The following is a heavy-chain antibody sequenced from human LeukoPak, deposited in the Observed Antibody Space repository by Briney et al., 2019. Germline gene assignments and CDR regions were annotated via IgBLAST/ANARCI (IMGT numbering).Heavy chain of an antibody. CDR1: GFTVITND. D-gene: IGHD1-14*01. J-gene: IGHJ4*02. V-gene: IGHV3-53*01. CDR3: ARGVEPLAANTLAY. CDR2: LYSDGNT. Sequence: GGSLRLSCAASGFTVITNDMTWVRQAPGKGLEWVSVLYSDGNTKDADSVQGRYTISRDNSKNTLYLEMNSLSRDDTAVYYCARGVEPLAANTLAYWGQGTRVTVSS.